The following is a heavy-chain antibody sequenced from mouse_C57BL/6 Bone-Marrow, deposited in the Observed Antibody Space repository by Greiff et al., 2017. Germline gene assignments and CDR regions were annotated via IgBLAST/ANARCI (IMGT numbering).Heavy chain of an antibody. CDR2: IHPNSGST. J-gene: IGHJ4*01. V-gene: IGHV1-64*01. D-gene: IGHD1-1*01. CDR3: ARSLITTVVGGDLMDY. Sequence: QVQLQQPGAELVKPGASVKLSCKASGYTFTSYWMHWVKQRPGQGLEWIGMIHPNSGSTNYNEKFKSKATLTVDKSSSTAYMQLSSLTSEDSAVYYCARSLITTVVGGDLMDYWGQGTSVTVSS. CDR1: GYTFTSYW.